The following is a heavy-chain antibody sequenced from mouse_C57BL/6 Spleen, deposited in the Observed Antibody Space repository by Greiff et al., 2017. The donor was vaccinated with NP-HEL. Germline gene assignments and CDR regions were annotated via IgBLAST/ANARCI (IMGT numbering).Heavy chain of an antibody. CDR3: ARQYYYDYPYYAMDY. V-gene: IGHV5-17*01. Sequence: EVKLMESGGGLVKPGGSLKLSCAASGFTFSDYGMHWVRQAPEKGLEWVAYISSGSSTIYYADTVKGRFTISRDNAKNTRFLQMTSLRSEDTAMYYCARQYYYDYPYYAMDYWGQGTSVTVSS. CDR1: GFTFSDYG. CDR2: ISSGSSTI. D-gene: IGHD2-4*01. J-gene: IGHJ4*01.